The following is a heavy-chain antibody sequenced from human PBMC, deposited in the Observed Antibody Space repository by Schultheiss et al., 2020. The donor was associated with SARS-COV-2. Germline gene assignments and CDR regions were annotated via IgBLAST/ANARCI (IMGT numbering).Heavy chain of an antibody. Sequence: SQTLSLTCTVSGGSISSYYWSWIRQPPGKGLEWIGYIYYSGSTNYNPSLKSRVTMSVDTSKNQFSLKLSSVTAADTAVYYCARDSEVVGASADAFDIWGQGTMVTVSS. D-gene: IGHD1-26*01. J-gene: IGHJ3*02. V-gene: IGHV4-59*12. CDR2: IYYSGST. CDR3: ARDSEVVGASADAFDI. CDR1: GGSISSYY.